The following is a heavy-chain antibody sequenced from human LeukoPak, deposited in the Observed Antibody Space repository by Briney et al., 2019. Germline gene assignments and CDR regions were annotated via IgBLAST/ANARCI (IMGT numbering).Heavy chain of an antibody. Sequence: SQTLSLTCTVSGGPISSGSHYWSWIRQPAGKGLEWPGRIYTSGSTNYNPSLKSRVTISVDTSKTQVNLKLSSVTAADTAVYYCAGGRSGGYQYYDGLDVGGQGTTVTVS. D-gene: IGHD1-26*01. CDR2: IYTSGST. CDR1: GGPISSGSHY. J-gene: IGHJ6*02. CDR3: AGGRSGGYQYYDGLDV. V-gene: IGHV4-61*02.